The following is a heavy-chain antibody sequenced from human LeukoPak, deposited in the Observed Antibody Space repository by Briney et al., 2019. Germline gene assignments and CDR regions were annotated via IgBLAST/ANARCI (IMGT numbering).Heavy chain of an antibody. J-gene: IGHJ5*02. CDR1: GYTFTSHG. D-gene: IGHD6-13*01. Sequence: ASVKVSCKTYGYTFTSHGISWVRQAPGQGLEWMGWISAFNGETHYAQNLQGRVTMTTDTSTSTAYMELRSLRSDDTAVYYCARDGAAADNGNWFDPWGQGTLVTVSS. V-gene: IGHV1-18*01. CDR2: ISAFNGET. CDR3: ARDGAAADNGNWFDP.